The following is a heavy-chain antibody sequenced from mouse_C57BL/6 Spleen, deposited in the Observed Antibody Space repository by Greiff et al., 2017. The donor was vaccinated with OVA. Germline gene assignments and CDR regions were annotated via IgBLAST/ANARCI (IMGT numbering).Heavy chain of an antibody. CDR3: ARWDYPDY. CDR2: IYPGSGST. CDR1: GYTFTSYW. J-gene: IGHJ2*01. V-gene: IGHV1-55*01. Sequence: LVESGAELVKPGASVKMSCKASGYTFTSYWITWVKQRPGQGLEWIGDIYPGSGSTNYNEKFKSKATLTVDTSSSTAYMQLSSLTSEDSAVYYCARWDYPDYWGQGTTLTVSS. D-gene: IGHD2-4*01.